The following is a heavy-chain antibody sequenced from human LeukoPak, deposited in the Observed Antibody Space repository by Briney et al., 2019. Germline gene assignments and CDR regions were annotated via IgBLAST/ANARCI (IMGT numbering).Heavy chain of an antibody. CDR2: INSGSDYI. CDR3: ARDQFGKGNWLDP. CDR1: GFTFSDYY. Sequence: PGGSLRLSCAASGFTFSDYYMTWIRQAPGKGLEWVSSINSGSDYILYADSVKGRFTISRDNAKNSLYLQMSSLRAEDTAVYYCARDQFGKGNWLDPWGQGTLVTVSS. D-gene: IGHD3-10*01. J-gene: IGHJ5*02. V-gene: IGHV3-11*06.